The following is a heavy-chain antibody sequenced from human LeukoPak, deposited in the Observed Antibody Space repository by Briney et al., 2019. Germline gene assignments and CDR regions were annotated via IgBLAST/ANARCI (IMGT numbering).Heavy chain of an antibody. CDR2: INPNSGGT. CDR1: GYTFTSYY. J-gene: IGHJ4*02. D-gene: IGHD5-24*01. V-gene: IGHV1-2*02. CDR3: AREDGYNLRSLDY. Sequence: ASVKVSCKASGYTFTSYYMHWVRQAPGQGLEWMGWINPNSGGTNYAQKFQGRVTMTRDTSISTAYMDLSRLRSDDTAVYYCAREDGYNLRSLDYWGQGTLVTVSS.